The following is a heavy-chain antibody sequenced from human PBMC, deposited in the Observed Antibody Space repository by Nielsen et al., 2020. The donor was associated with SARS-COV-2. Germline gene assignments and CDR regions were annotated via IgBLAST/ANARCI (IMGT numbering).Heavy chain of an antibody. CDR3: ARPDYGDYRYWYFDL. CDR2: INHSGST. Sequence: SQTLSLTCAVYGGSFSGYYRSWIRQPPGKGLEWIGEINHSGSTNYNPSLKSRVTISVDTSKNQFSLKLSSVTAADTAVYYCARPDYGDYRYWYFDLWGRGTLVTVSS. J-gene: IGHJ2*01. D-gene: IGHD4-17*01. CDR1: GGSFSGYY. V-gene: IGHV4-34*01.